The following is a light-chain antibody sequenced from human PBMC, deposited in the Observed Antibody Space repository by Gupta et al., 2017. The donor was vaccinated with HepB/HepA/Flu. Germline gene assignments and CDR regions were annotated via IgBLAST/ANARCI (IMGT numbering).Light chain of an antibody. CDR1: SNNVGNQG. J-gene: IGLJ2*01. V-gene: IGLV10-54*04. CDR2: RNN. CDR3: SAWASSINAVV. Sequence: QTGLTQPPSVSTGLRQTATLTCTGNSNNVGNQGAAWLQQHQGHPPKLLSYRNNNRPSGISEGFAASRSGNTASLTIAGLQPEDEADYYCSAWASSINAVVFGGGTKLTVL.